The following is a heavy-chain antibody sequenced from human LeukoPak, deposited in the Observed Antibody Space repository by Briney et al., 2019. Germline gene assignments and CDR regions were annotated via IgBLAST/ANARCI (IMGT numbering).Heavy chain of an antibody. Sequence: ASVKVSCKASGYTFTDYYIHWVRQAPGQGLEWMGWINPSNGGTNLAQGFQGRVTMTRDTSISTAHMELSRLTSDDTAVYYCARVGYFGSGSYCPYWGQGTLVTVSS. D-gene: IGHD3-10*01. CDR2: INPSNGGT. CDR1: GYTFTDYY. J-gene: IGHJ4*02. CDR3: ARVGYFGSGSYCPY. V-gene: IGHV1-2*02.